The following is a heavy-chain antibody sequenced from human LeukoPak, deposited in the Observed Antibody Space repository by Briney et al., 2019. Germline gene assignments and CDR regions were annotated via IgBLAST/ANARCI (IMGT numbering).Heavy chain of an antibody. D-gene: IGHD3-22*01. Sequence: GASVKVSCKASGYTFTSYAMNWVRQAPGQGLEWMGWINTNTGNPTYAQGFTGRFVFSLDTSVSTAYLQISSLKAEDTAVYYCARDTYSSNYYDSSGYYGYWGQGTLVTVSS. J-gene: IGHJ4*02. CDR3: ARDTYSSNYYDSSGYYGY. V-gene: IGHV7-4-1*02. CDR1: GYTFTSYA. CDR2: INTNTGNP.